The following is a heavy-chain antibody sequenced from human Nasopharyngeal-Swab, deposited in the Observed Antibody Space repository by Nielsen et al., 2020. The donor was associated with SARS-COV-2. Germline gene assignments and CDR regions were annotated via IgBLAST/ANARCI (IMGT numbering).Heavy chain of an antibody. CDR3: AKWASSNWSDY. V-gene: IGHV3-23*01. CDR1: GFTFSNYV. Sequence: GESLKISCAASGFTFSNYVMGWVRQAPGKGLEWVSSISGSGGNIYYTDSVKGRFTISRDSSRSTLYLQMNSLRVEDTAVYYCAKWASSNWSDYWGQGTLVTVSS. J-gene: IGHJ4*02. D-gene: IGHD6-13*01. CDR2: ISGSGGNI.